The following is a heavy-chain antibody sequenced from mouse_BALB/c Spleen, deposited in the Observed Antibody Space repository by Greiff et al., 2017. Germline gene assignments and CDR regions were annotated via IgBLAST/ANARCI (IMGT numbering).Heavy chain of an antibody. J-gene: IGHJ4*01. CDR3: ARQVSRLRYAMDY. D-gene: IGHD2-4*01. CDR1: GFTFSSYG. CDR2: ISSGGSYT. Sequence: EVMLVESGGDLVKPGGSLKLSCAASGFTFSSYGMSWVRQTPDKRLEWVATISSGGSYTYYPDSVKGRFTISRDNAKNTLYLQMSSLKSEDTAMYYCARQVSRLRYAMDYWGQGTSVTVSS. V-gene: IGHV5-6*02.